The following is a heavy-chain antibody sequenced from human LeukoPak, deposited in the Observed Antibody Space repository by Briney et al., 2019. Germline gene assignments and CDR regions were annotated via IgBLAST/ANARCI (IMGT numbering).Heavy chain of an antibody. CDR3: ARHHYSSGYYVTFDI. J-gene: IGHJ3*02. CDR1: GGSISSGGYS. D-gene: IGHD3-22*01. V-gene: IGHV4-30-4*07. Sequence: SQTLSLTCAVSGGSISSGGYSWSWIRQPPGKGLEWIGYIYYTGSTNYNPSLKSRVTISVDTSKNQFSLKLSSVTAADTAVYYCARHHYSSGYYVTFDIWGQGTMVTVSS. CDR2: IYYTGST.